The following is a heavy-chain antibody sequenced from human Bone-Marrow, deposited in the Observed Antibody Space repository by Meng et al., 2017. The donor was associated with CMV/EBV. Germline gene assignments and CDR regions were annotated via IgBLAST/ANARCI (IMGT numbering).Heavy chain of an antibody. CDR3: ARAGRYSDGYY. J-gene: IGHJ4*02. Sequence: LSLTCAVYGGSFSGYYWSWIRQPPGKGLEWVSSISSSSSSIYYADSVKGRFTIARDNAKNSLYLQMNSLGAEDTAVYYWARAGRYSDGYYWGQGTLVTVSS. CDR1: GGSFSGYY. V-gene: IGHV3-11*04. D-gene: IGHD5-18*01. CDR2: ISSSSSSI.